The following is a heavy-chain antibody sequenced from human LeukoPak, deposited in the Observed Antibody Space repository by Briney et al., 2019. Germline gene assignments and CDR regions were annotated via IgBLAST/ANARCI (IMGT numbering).Heavy chain of an antibody. CDR1: GYTFTSYG. J-gene: IGHJ4*02. V-gene: IGHV1-18*01. D-gene: IGHD3-10*01. Sequence: ASVKVSCKASGYTFTSYGISWVRQAPGQGLEWIGWISAYNGNTNYAQKLQGRVTMTTDTSTSTAYMELRSLRSDDTAVYYCARESGSGSYYPPALDYWGQGTLVTVSS. CDR3: ARESGSGSYYPPALDY. CDR2: ISAYNGNT.